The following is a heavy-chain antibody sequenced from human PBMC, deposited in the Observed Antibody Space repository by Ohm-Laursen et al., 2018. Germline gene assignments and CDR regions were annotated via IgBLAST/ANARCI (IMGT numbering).Heavy chain of an antibody. V-gene: IGHV4-59*08. CDR3: ARRMHKFTRKGGAFDM. J-gene: IGHJ3*02. CDR2: FYSSGIS. CDR1: GDSIRSYY. D-gene: IGHD1-1*01. Sequence: GTLSLTCTVSGDSIRSYYWNWIRQPPGKGMEWIGYFYSSGISDYNPSLKNRVTISLDPSKNQFSLRLRSVSAADTAVYYCARRMHKFTRKGGAFDMWGRGTVVTVSS.